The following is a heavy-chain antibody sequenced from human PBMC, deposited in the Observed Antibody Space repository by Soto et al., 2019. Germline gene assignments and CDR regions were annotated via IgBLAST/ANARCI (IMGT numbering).Heavy chain of an antibody. CDR1: GYTFFTYD. V-gene: IGHV1-18*01. CDR2: ISTYSGDT. J-gene: IGHJ5*02. Sequence: QVHLVQSGVEVKTPGASVKVSCQASGYTFFTYDISWVRQAPGQGLEWMGWISTYSGDTKYAQKFQGRVTMTTDTSTTTAYLDLRSLRSADTAVYYCARHHGPTTSEKWFDPWGQGTLVSVSS. CDR3: ARHHGPTTSEKWFDP. D-gene: IGHD5-12*01.